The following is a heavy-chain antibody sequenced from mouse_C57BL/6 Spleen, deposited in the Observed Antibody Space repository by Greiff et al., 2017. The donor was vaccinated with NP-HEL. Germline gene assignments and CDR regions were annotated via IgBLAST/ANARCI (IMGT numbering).Heavy chain of an antibody. CDR2: IYPSDSET. Sequence: QVQLQQPGAELVRPGSSVKLSCKASGYTFTSYWMDWVKQRPGQGLEWIGNIYPSDSETHYNQKFKDKATLTVDKSSSTAYMQLSSLTSEDSAVYYCARDDVGAMDYWGQGTSVTVSS. J-gene: IGHJ4*01. CDR3: ARDDVGAMDY. V-gene: IGHV1-61*01. CDR1: GYTFTSYW. D-gene: IGHD2-12*01.